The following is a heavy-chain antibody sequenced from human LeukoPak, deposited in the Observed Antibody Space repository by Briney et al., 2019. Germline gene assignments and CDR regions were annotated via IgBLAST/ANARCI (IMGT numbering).Heavy chain of an antibody. CDR1: GFTFSDYW. CDR2: IKEDGSDK. Sequence: GGSLRLSCAVSGFTFSDYWMTWVRQAPGRGLEWVANIKEDGSDKQYVDSVQGRFTISRDNAENSLYLQMNSLRAEDTAVYYCARDGEWLRRKYYYYGMDVWGQGTTVTVSS. J-gene: IGHJ6*02. V-gene: IGHV3-7*01. D-gene: IGHD3-10*01. CDR3: ARDGEWLRRKYYYYGMDV.